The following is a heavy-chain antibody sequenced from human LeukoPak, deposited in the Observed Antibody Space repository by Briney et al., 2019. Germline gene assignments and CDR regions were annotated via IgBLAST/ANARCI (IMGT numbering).Heavy chain of an antibody. J-gene: IGHJ4*02. CDR2: IWYDGSNK. D-gene: IGHD5-18*01. Sequence: GGSLRLSCAASGFTFSSYGMHWVRQAPGKGLEWVAVIWYDGSNKYYADSVKGRFTISRDNSKNSLYLQMNSLRAEDTAVFYCARGRRDTAMINYFDYWGQGTLVIVSS. CDR1: GFTFSSYG. CDR3: ARGRRDTAMINYFDY. V-gene: IGHV3-33*01.